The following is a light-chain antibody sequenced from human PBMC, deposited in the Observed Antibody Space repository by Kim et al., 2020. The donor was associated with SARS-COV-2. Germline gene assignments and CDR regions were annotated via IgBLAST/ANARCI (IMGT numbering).Light chain of an antibody. Sequence: ALGQTVKITRQGESLRSYYATWDKQKPGKAPLLLIYGKNNRPSGIPDRFSGSSSGNTASLTITGTQAGDEADYYCNSRDTNDIVLFGGGTKLTVL. CDR3: NSRDTNDIVL. V-gene: IGLV3-19*01. J-gene: IGLJ2*01. CDR2: GKN. CDR1: SLRSYY.